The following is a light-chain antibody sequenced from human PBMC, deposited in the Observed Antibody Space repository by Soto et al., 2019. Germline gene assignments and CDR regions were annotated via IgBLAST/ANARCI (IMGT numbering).Light chain of an antibody. CDR2: SSN. Sequence: QSVLTQPPSASWTPGQRVTISCSGSTSNIGSNGVNWYRQLPGTAPKLLIYSSNERHSGVPDRFSGSKSGTSASLAISGLQSEDEADYYCAAWDDRLNGYVFGTGTKLTVL. CDR3: AAWDDRLNGYV. V-gene: IGLV1-44*01. J-gene: IGLJ1*01. CDR1: TSNIGSNG.